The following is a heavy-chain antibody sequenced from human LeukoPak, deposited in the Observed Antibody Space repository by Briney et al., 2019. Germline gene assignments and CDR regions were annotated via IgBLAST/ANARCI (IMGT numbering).Heavy chain of an antibody. V-gene: IGHV4-38-2*01. J-gene: IGHJ4*02. CDR2: IYHSGST. Sequence: PSETLSLTCAVSGYSISSGYYWGWIRQPPGKGLEWIGSIYHSGSTYYNPSLKSRVTISVDTPKNQFSLKLSSVTAADTAVYYCARRWGVVAAFDYWGQGTLVTVSS. D-gene: IGHD2-15*01. CDR3: ARRWGVVAAFDY. CDR1: GYSISSGYY.